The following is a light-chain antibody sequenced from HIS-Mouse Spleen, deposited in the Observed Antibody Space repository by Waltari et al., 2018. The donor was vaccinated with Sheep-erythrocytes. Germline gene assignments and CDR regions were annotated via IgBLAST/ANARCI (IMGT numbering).Light chain of an antibody. CDR2: YGS. J-gene: IGLJ1*01. CDR3: CSYAGSYNHV. Sequence: QSALTQPRSVSGSPGQSVTISCTGTSSDVGGYNHVSWYQQHPGKAPKLMVYYGSKRPSGVPNRFSGSKSGNTASLTISGLQAEDEADYYCCSYAGSYNHVFATGTKVTVL. V-gene: IGLV2-11*01. CDR1: SSDVGGYNH.